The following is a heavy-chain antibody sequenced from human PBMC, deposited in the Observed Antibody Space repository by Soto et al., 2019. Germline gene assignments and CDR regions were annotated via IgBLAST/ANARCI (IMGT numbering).Heavy chain of an antibody. J-gene: IGHJ6*02. Sequence: GGSLRLSCAASGFSFNTHAMSWVRQAPGKGPEWVSGISDTGQSTYYADSVKGRFTISRDNSKNTLSLQMNSLRAEDTATYFCAKCIGISRFGVDVWGQGTTVTVSS. V-gene: IGHV3-23*01. CDR3: AKCIGISRFGVDV. D-gene: IGHD1-1*01. CDR1: GFSFNTHA. CDR2: ISDTGQST.